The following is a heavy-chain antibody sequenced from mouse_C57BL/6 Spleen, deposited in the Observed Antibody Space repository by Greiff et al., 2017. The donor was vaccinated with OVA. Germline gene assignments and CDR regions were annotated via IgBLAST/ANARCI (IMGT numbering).Heavy chain of an antibody. CDR2: INPNYGTT. D-gene: IGHD2-4*01. CDR3: ARGGLRLNGTWFAY. CDR1: GYSFTDYN. J-gene: IGHJ3*01. Sequence: LQESGPELVKPGASVKISCKASGYSFTDYNMNWVKQSNGKSLEWIGVINPNYGTTSYNQKFKGKATLTVDQSSSTAYMQLNSLTSEDSAVYYCARGGLRLNGTWFAYWGQGTLVTVSA. V-gene: IGHV1-39*01.